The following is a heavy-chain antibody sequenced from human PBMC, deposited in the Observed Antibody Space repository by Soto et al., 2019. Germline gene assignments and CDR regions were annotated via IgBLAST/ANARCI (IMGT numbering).Heavy chain of an antibody. D-gene: IGHD3-16*02. CDR3: ANAEHPRRSIGFDY. Sequence: SCAGSGFTFASYVMTWVRQAPGKGLEWVSSISATGGSTYYAGSVKGRFAISRDNSKNTLYLQMNSLRAEDTAIYYCANAEHPRRSIGFDYWGQGTLVTSPQ. CDR2: ISATGGST. V-gene: IGHV3-23*01. CDR1: GFTFASYV. J-gene: IGHJ4*02.